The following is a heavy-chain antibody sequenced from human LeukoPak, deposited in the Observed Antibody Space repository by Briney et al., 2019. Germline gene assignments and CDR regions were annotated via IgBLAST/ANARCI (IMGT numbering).Heavy chain of an antibody. CDR2: INSDGSIT. J-gene: IGHJ4*02. CDR1: GFTFSSYW. Sequence: GGSLRLSCAASGFTFSSYWMHWVRQAPGKGLVWVSRINSDGSITSYADSVKGRFTISRDNAKNSLYLQMDSLRAEDTAVYYCARDRLYKAFDYWGQGTLVTVSS. CDR3: ARDRLYKAFDY. V-gene: IGHV3-74*01. D-gene: IGHD3-16*01.